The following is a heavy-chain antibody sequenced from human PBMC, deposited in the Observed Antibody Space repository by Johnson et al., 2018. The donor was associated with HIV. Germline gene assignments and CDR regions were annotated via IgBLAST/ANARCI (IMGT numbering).Heavy chain of an antibody. D-gene: IGHD3-10*01. V-gene: IGHV3-30*14. CDR1: GFTFSSYA. J-gene: IGHJ3*02. Sequence: QVQLVESGGGLVQPGRSLRLSCAASGFTFSSYAMHWVRQAPGKGLEWVAFILYNGNNKYYADSVKGRFTISRDNSKNTLYLQMNSLRAEDTAVYYCARAPGAGDAFDIWGQGTMVTVSS. CDR2: ILYNGNNK. CDR3: ARAPGAGDAFDI.